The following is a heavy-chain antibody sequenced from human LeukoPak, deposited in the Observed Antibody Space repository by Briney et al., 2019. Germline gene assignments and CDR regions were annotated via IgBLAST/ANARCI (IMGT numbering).Heavy chain of an antibody. CDR2: IHYSGST. Sequence: PSETLSLTCTVSGGSISSYYWSWIRQPPGKGLEWIGYIHYSGSTNYNPSLKSRVTISVDTSKNQFSLKLSSVTAADTAVYYCARTGAAGFGDAFDIWGQGTMVTVSS. D-gene: IGHD3-10*01. J-gene: IGHJ3*02. CDR1: GGSISSYY. CDR3: ARTGAAGFGDAFDI. V-gene: IGHV4-59*01.